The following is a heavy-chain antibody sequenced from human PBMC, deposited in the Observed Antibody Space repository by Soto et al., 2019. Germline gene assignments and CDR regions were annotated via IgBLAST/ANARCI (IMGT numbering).Heavy chain of an antibody. Sequence: GESLKISCRASGDTFTTYWIAWVRQMPGEGLEWVGIIYPGDCDTRYSPSFQGQVTISDDTSTNTAYLQGSSLQASDSAMYYCARRRNKVGAPFDCWGQGTLVTVSS. CDR1: GDTFTTYW. CDR2: IYPGDCDT. D-gene: IGHD1-26*01. J-gene: IGHJ4*02. CDR3: ARRRNKVGAPFDC. V-gene: IGHV5-51*01.